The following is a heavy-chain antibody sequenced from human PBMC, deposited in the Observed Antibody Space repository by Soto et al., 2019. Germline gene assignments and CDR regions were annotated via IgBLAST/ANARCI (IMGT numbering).Heavy chain of an antibody. CDR1: GDTFKNCV. D-gene: IGHD7-27*01. J-gene: IGHJ6*02. Sequence: QAQVVQSGVEVRRPGSSVKVSCKASGDTFKNCVISWVRPATGQGLEWMGGIIPLFGTTDFAQRFQGRLTITTDESTTTASVELSRLRSEDTATYYSAAELGFRQLCVVWGQGTTVIVSS. V-gene: IGHV1-69*01. CDR2: IIPLFGTT. CDR3: AAELGFRQLCVV.